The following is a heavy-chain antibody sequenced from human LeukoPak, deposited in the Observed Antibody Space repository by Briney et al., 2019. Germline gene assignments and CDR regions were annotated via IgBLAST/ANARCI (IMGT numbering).Heavy chain of an antibody. V-gene: IGHV4-4*07. Sequence: PSETLSLTCTVSGDSISSYYWSWIRQPAGKGLEWIGRIYASGSTNYNPSLKSRVTMSLDTSKNQFSLNLSSVTAADTAVYYCARKALPGNWFDTWGQGTLVTVSS. CDR3: ARKALPGNWFDT. J-gene: IGHJ5*02. CDR2: IYASGST. CDR1: GDSISSYY.